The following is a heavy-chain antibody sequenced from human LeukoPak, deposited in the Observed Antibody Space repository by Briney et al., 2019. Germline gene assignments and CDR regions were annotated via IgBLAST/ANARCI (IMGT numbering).Heavy chain of an antibody. D-gene: IGHD5-18*01. V-gene: IGHV4-59*01. J-gene: IGHJ6*02. Sequence: SETLSLTCAVYGVSFSGYYWSWIRQPPGKGLEWIGYIYYSGSTNYNPSLKSRVTISVDTSKIRFSLKLSSVTAADTAVYYCARTQRGYNYGYQYYYYGLDVWGQGTTVTVSS. CDR3: ARTQRGYNYGYQYYYYGLDV. CDR2: IYYSGST. CDR1: GVSFSGYY.